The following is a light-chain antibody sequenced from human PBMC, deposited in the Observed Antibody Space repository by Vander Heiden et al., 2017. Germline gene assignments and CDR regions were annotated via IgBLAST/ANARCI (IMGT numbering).Light chain of an antibody. CDR3: QQRSNWNT. CDR1: QSVSSY. V-gene: IGKV3-11*01. Sequence: IAFPPSPATLSLSPGERATLSCRASQSVSSYLAWYQQKPGQAPRLLIYDASNRATGIPARFSGSGSGTDFTLTISSLEPEDFAVYYCQQRSNWNTFGGGTKVEIK. CDR2: DAS. J-gene: IGKJ4*01.